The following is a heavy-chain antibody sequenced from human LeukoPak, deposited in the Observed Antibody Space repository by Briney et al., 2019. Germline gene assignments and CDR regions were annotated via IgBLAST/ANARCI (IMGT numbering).Heavy chain of an antibody. CDR3: ARVNSSSDYYFDY. Sequence: SEKVYCKASEGTFSSYTISWVRQAPRQGLEWMGGIIPNFGTANYAQKFQGRVTITTDESTSTAYMELSSLRSEDTAVYYCARVNSSSDYYFDYWGQGTLVTVSS. CDR2: IIPNFGTA. V-gene: IGHV1-69*05. D-gene: IGHD6-6*01. CDR1: EGTFSSYT. J-gene: IGHJ4*02.